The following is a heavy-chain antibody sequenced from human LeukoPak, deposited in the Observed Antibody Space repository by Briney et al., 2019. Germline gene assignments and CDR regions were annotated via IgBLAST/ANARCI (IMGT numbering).Heavy chain of an antibody. J-gene: IGHJ4*02. Sequence: GRSLRLSCAASGFTVSSNYMSWVRQAPEKGLEWVSIIYTGGSTDYADSVKGRLTISRDNSRNTLYLQMNSLRAEDTAVYYCARPMSLFYFDFWGQGTLVTVSS. V-gene: IGHV3-53*01. CDR2: IYTGGST. CDR1: GFTVSSNY. D-gene: IGHD2-21*01. CDR3: ARPMSLFYFDF.